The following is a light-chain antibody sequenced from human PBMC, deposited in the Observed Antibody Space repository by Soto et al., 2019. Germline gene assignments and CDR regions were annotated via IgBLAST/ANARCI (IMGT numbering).Light chain of an antibody. CDR3: QQDNSYPLT. Sequence: AIQMTQSPSSLSASLGDRVTITCRAGQGIRNDLGWYQQKPGKAPNLLIYPTSTLKGGVPSRFRGSGSGTDFTLTISSLPPEDFATYYCQQDNSYPLTFGEGTKVDIK. CDR1: QGIRND. V-gene: IGKV1-6*01. J-gene: IGKJ4*01. CDR2: PTS.